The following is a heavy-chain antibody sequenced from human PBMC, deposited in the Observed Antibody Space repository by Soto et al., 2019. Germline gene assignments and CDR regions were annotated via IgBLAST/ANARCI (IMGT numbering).Heavy chain of an antibody. CDR2: INPSGGST. V-gene: IGHV1-46*01. D-gene: IGHD2-2*01. CDR3: ARGPNQLLRYYYYYMDV. CDR1: GYTFTSYY. Sequence: ASVKVSCKASGYTFTSYYMHWVRQAPGQGLEWMGIINPSGGSTSYAQKFQGRVTMTRDTSTSTVYMELSSLRSEDTAVYYCARGPNQLLRYYYYYMDVWGKGTTVTVSS. J-gene: IGHJ6*03.